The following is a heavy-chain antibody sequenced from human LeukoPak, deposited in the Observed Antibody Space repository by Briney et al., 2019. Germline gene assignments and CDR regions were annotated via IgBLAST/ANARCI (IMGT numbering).Heavy chain of an antibody. J-gene: IGHJ4*02. CDR1: GFTFSHYA. Sequence: GGSLRLSCAASGFTFSHYALHWVRQAPGKGLEWVALIGHDGADKYYADSVKGQFLISRDNSKNMLFLQMNSLIIEDTAVYYCARNSDYYDYSPQSVWGQGTLVTVS. CDR2: IGHDGADK. CDR3: ARNSDYYDYSPQSV. V-gene: IGHV3-30*04. D-gene: IGHD3-22*01.